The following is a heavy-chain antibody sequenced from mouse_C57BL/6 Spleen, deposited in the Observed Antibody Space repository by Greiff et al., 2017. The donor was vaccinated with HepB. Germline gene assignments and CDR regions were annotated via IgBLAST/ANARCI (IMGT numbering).Heavy chain of an antibody. CDR2: IWGVGST. CDR1: GFSLTSYG. CDR3: ASEDYYGSSRFAY. V-gene: IGHV2-6*01. Sequence: QVQLQQSGPGLVAPSQSLSITCTVSGFSLTSYGVDWVRQSPGKGLEWLGVIWGVGSTNYNSALKSRLSISKDNSKSQVFLKMNSLQTDDTAMYYCASEDYYGSSRFAYWGQGTLVTVSA. D-gene: IGHD1-1*01. J-gene: IGHJ3*01.